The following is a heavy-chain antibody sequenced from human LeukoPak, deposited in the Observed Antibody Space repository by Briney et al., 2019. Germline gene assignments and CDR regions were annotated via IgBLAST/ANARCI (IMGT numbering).Heavy chain of an antibody. J-gene: IGHJ5*02. CDR2: INPNSGGT. D-gene: IGHD6-19*01. CDR1: GYTFTGYY. CDR3: ARAYSSGWYVRFSSWFDP. V-gene: IGHV1-2*02. Sequence: GASVKVSCKASGYTFTGYYMHWVRQAPGQGLEWMGWINPNSGGTNYAQKFQGRVTMTRDTSISTAYMELSRLRSDDTAVYYCARAYSSGWYVRFSSWFDPWGQGTLVTVSS.